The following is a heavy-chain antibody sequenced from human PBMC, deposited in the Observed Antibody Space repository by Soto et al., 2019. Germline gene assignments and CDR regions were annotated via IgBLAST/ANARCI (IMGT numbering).Heavy chain of an antibody. J-gene: IGHJ3*02. CDR2: IKHGGGT. CDR3: ARNGVIGPAFAFGI. V-gene: IGHV4-34*01. Sequence: QVQLQQWGAGLLKPSETLSLTCAVYGGSFSEYFWSWIRQPPGKGLEWIVEIKHGGGTNYNPSLTSRVDIYVDKSYGHFTLKISSVTAADTAVYYCARNGVIGPAFAFGIWCQETMVTVSS. D-gene: IGHD3-10*01. CDR1: GGSFSEYF.